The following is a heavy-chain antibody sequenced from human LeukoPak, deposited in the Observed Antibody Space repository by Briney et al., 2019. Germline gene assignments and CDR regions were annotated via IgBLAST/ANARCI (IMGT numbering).Heavy chain of an antibody. D-gene: IGHD3-9*01. CDR2: INHSGST. Sequence: GSLRLSCAASGFTFSNYAMSWVRQAPGKGLEWIGEINHSGSTNYNPSLKSRVTISVDTSKNQFSLKLSSVTAADTAVYYCARAPRYFDWSDWGQGTLVTVSS. CDR1: GFTFSNYA. V-gene: IGHV4-34*01. CDR3: ARAPRYFDWSD. J-gene: IGHJ1*01.